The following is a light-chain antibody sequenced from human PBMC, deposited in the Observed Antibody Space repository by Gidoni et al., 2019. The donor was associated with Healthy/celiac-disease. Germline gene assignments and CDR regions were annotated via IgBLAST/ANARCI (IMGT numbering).Light chain of an antibody. Sequence: DIVLTQSPLSLPVTPGEPASIYCRSSQSLLHINGYTYLDWYLQKPGQSPKLLIYLGSNRDSGVPDRCSGSGSGTDFTLKISRVEAEDVGVYYCMQDLKTPRTFGQGTKVEIK. CDR3: MQDLKTPRT. CDR2: LGS. V-gene: IGKV2-28*01. CDR1: QSLLHINGYTY. J-gene: IGKJ1*01.